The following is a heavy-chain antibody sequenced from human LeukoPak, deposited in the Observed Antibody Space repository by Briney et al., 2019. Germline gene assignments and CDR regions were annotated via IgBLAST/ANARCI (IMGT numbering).Heavy chain of an antibody. V-gene: IGHV3-7*01. D-gene: IGHD2-8*01. J-gene: IGHJ6*02. CDR3: ARNSFAELMLLGSAYGMDV. CDR2: IKEDGSEK. CDR1: PFTPSGHW. Sequence: GGSLRLSCAASPFTPSGHWMSWVRQAPGKGLEWVANIKEDGSEKYYLDSVKGRFTISRDNAKDSLHLQINSLRVEDTAVYYCARNSFAELMLLGSAYGMDVWGQGTTVIVSS.